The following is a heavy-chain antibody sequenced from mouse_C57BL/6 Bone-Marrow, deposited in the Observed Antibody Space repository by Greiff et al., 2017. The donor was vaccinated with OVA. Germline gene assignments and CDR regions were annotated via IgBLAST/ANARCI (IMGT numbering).Heavy chain of an antibody. CDR1: GYTFTSYT. V-gene: IGHV1-4*01. CDR3: ARLDSSGYGFAY. Sequence: VQLQESGAELARPGASVTMSCKASGYTFTSYTMHWVKQRPGQGLEWIGYINPSSGYTKYNQKFQDKATLTADKSSSTAYMPLSSLTSEDSAVYYCARLDSSGYGFAYWGQGALVTVSA. D-gene: IGHD3-2*02. CDR2: INPSSGYT. J-gene: IGHJ3*01.